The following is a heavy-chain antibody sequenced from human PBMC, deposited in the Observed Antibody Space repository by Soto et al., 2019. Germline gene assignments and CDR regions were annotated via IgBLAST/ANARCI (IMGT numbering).Heavy chain of an antibody. J-gene: IGHJ4*02. V-gene: IGHV4-59*08. Sequence: SETLSLTCAVSGGSISGYYWTWIRQPPGKGLEWIGYVYYTGSSNYNPSLKSRVTISVDTSKNQFSLKLSSVTAADTAVYYCARLLRGSGSYILDYWGQGTLVTVSS. CDR1: GGSISGYY. CDR3: ARLLRGSGSYILDY. CDR2: VYYTGSS. D-gene: IGHD3-10*01.